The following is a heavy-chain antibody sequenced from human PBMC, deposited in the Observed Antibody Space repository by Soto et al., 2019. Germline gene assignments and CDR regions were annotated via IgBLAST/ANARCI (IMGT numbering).Heavy chain of an antibody. Sequence: PGGSLRLSCAASGFTFSNAWMSWVRQAPGKGLEWVGRIKSKTDGGTTDYAAPVKGRFTISRDDSKNTLYLQMNSLKTEDTAVYYCTTEVVVPAAHNWFDPWGQGTLVTVSS. CDR1: GFTFSNAW. CDR2: IKSKTDGGTT. D-gene: IGHD2-2*01. J-gene: IGHJ5*02. V-gene: IGHV3-15*01. CDR3: TTEVVVPAAHNWFDP.